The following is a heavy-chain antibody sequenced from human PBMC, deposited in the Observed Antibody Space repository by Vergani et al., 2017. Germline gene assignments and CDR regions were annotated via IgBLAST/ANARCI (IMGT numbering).Heavy chain of an antibody. D-gene: IGHD6-13*01. V-gene: IGHV3-23*01. Sequence: EVQLLESGGGLVQPGGSLRLSCAASGFTFSSYALSWVRQAPGKGREWVSAISVSGGSTYYADSVKGRFTISGDNSKNTLYLKMNSLRAGDTAVYYCATSSNWYSVYWGQGTLVTVSS. CDR3: ATSSNWYSVY. CDR2: ISVSGGST. J-gene: IGHJ4*02. CDR1: GFTFSSYA.